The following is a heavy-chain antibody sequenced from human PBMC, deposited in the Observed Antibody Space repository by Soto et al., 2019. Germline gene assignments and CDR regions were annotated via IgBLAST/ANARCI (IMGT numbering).Heavy chain of an antibody. Sequence: QVQLVQSGAEVKKPGASVKVSCKASGYTFTSYAMHWVRQAPGQRLEWMGWINAGNGNTKYSQKFQGRVTITRDTSASTAYMELSSLRSEDTAMYYCARGDEVDTAMVAFDYWGQGTLVTVSS. J-gene: IGHJ4*02. D-gene: IGHD5-18*01. CDR1: GYTFTSYA. CDR2: INAGNGNT. V-gene: IGHV1-3*01. CDR3: ARGDEVDTAMVAFDY.